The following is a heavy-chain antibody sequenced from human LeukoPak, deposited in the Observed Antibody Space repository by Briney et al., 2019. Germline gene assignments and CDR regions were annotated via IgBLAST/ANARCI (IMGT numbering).Heavy chain of an antibody. J-gene: IGHJ4*02. CDR3: AKGGGPDY. D-gene: IGHD6-25*01. CDR2: ISGSGGST. V-gene: IGHV3-23*01. CDR1: GFTFSSYA. Sequence: GESLKITCAASGFTFSSYAMSWVRQAPGKGLEWVSAISGSGGSTYYADSVKGQFTISRDNSKNTLYLQMNSLRAEDTAVYYCAKGGGPDYWGQGTLVTVSS.